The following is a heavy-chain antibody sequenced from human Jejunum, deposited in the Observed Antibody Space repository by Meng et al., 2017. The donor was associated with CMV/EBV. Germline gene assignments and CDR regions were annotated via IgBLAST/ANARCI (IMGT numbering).Heavy chain of an antibody. CDR2: IFPFVGTA. D-gene: IGHD4-23*01. V-gene: IGHV1-69*08. J-gene: IGHJ5*02. CDR3: AREPTVVSGRPNWFDP. Sequence: SGRTFSSYPISWVRQAPGQRLEWMGRIFPFVGTANYAQRFQGRVTITADKSTNIAYMELISLRSEDTAVYYCAREPTVVSGRPNWFDPWGQGTLVTVSS. CDR1: GRTFSSYP.